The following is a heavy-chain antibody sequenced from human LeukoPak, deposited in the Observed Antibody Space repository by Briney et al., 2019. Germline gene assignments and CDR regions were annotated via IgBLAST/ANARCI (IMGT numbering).Heavy chain of an antibody. CDR1: GGSISSYY. CDR2: INHSGST. Sequence: SETLSLTCTVSGGSISSYYWSRIRQPPGKGLEWIGEINHSGSTNYNPSLKSRVTISVDTSKNQFSLKLSSVTAADTAVYYCARGRRTMIVVVNALFDYWGQGTLVTVSS. V-gene: IGHV4-34*01. D-gene: IGHD3-22*01. J-gene: IGHJ4*02. CDR3: ARGRRTMIVVVNALFDY.